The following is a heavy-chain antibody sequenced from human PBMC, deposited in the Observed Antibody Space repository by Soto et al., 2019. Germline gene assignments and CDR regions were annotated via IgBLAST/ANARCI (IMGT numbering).Heavy chain of an antibody. J-gene: IGHJ2*01. Sequence: QVQLVQSGAEVKKPGSSVKVSCTASGGTFSSYAISWVRQAPGQGLEWMGGIIPIFGTANYAQKFQGRVTITADESTSTAYMELSSLRSEDTAVYYCARAAIGVVLGDYWYFDLWGRGTLVTGSS. D-gene: IGHD2-15*01. V-gene: IGHV1-69*01. CDR3: ARAAIGVVLGDYWYFDL. CDR2: IIPIFGTA. CDR1: GGTFSSYA.